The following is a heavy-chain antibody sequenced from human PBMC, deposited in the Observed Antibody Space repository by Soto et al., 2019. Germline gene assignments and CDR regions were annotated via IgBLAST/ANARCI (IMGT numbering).Heavy chain of an antibody. CDR2: ISWNSGSI. J-gene: IGHJ4*02. V-gene: IGHV3-9*01. CDR3: AKDTSAGSFSLGGNDY. D-gene: IGHD3-16*01. CDR1: GFTFDDYA. Sequence: GGSLRLSCAASGFTFDDYAMHWVRQAPGKGLEWVSGISWNSGSIGYADSVKGRFTISRDNAKNSLYLQMNSLRAEDTALYYCAKDTSAGSFSLGGNDYWGQGTLVTVSS.